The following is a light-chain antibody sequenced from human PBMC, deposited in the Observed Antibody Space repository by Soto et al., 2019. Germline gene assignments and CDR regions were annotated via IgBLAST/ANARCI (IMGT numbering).Light chain of an antibody. CDR1: SSDVGGYNS. CDR3: SSYTSISASVI. J-gene: IGLJ2*01. CDR2: DVI. V-gene: IGLV2-14*03. Sequence: QSALTQPASVSGSPGQSITISCTGSSSDVGGYNSVSWYQQHPGKVPKLVIYDVINRPSGISNRFSGSKSGSTASLTISGLQAEDEADYYCSSYTSISASVIFGGGTKVTVL.